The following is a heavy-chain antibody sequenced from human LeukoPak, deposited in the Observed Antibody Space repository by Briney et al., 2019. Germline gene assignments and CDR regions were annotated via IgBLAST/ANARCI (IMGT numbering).Heavy chain of an antibody. V-gene: IGHV1-46*01. Sequence: ASAKVSCKASGYTFTSYYMHWVRQAPVQGLEWMGIINPSGGSTSYAQKFQGRVTMTRDMSTSTVYMELSSPRSEDTAVYYCLVGYYYDSSSSFDYWGQGTLVTVSS. CDR3: LVGYYYDSSSSFDY. CDR1: GYTFTSYY. J-gene: IGHJ4*02. D-gene: IGHD3-22*01. CDR2: INPSGGST.